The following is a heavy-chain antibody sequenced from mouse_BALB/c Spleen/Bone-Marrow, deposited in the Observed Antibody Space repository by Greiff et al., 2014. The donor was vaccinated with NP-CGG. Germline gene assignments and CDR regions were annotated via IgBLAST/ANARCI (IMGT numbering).Heavy chain of an antibody. Sequence: QVQLKQSGAELVRPGASVTLSCKASGYTFTDYEMHWVKQTPVHGLEWIGAIDPETGGTAYNQKFKGKATLTADKSSSTAYMERRSLASEDSAVYYCTRRWLRRGFDYWGQGTTLTVSS. J-gene: IGHJ2*01. CDR3: TRRWLRRGFDY. V-gene: IGHV1-15*01. CDR2: IDPETGGT. CDR1: GYTFTDYE. D-gene: IGHD2-2*01.